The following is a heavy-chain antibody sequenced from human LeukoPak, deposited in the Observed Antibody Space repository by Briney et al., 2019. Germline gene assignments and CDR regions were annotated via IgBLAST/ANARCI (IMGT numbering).Heavy chain of an antibody. Sequence: PSETLSLTCPVSGGSISSYYWSWIRQPPGKGLEWNGYIYYSGITKDNPSLKSRVTISVDTSRNQFSLKLSSVTAADTAVYYCARFGDMFDYWGQGTLGTVSS. CDR2: IYYSGIT. D-gene: IGHD3-10*01. V-gene: IGHV4-59*01. J-gene: IGHJ4*02. CDR1: GGSISSYY. CDR3: ARFGDMFDY.